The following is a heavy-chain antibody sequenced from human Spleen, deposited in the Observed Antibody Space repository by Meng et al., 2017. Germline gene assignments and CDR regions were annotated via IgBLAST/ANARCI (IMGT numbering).Heavy chain of an antibody. CDR3: ARINTYYYDSSGYHRLYYFDY. V-gene: IGHV3-53*01. CDR2: IYSGGST. J-gene: IGHJ4*02. D-gene: IGHD3-22*01. CDR1: GFTVSSNY. Sequence: GGSLRLSCAASGFTVSSNYMSWVRQAPGKGLEWVSVIYSGGSTYYADSVKGRFTISRDNSKNTLYLQMNSLRAEDTAVYYCARINTYYYDSSGYHRLYYFDYWGQGTLVTVSS.